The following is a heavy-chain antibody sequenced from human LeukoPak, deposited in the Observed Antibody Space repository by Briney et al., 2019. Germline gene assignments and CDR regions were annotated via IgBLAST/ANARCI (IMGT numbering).Heavy chain of an antibody. CDR2: INHSGST. J-gene: IGHJ4*02. V-gene: IGHV4-34*01. CDR1: GGSFSDYY. CDR3: ARGGRSYYDSSGYYYS. D-gene: IGHD3-22*01. Sequence: PSETLSLTCTVYGGSFSDYYWSWIRQPPGKGLEWIGEINHSGSTNYSPSLKSRVTISVDTSNNQFSLKPSSVTAADTAVYYCARGGRSYYDSSGYYYSWGQGILVTVSS.